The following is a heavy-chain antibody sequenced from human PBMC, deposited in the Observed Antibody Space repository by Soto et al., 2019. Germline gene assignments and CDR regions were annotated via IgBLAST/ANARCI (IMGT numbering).Heavy chain of an antibody. J-gene: IGHJ6*02. CDR2: IYSDDST. D-gene: IGHD3-10*01. Sequence: EVRLVESGGGLVQPGGSLRLSCAVSGLTVSSNYMSWVRQAPGEGLEWVSVIYSDDSTFYAGSVKGRFTMSRDTSKNTLYLQMNSLRAEDTAVYFCTRGPYGTGGDYYYGMDVWGQGTTVTVYS. V-gene: IGHV3-53*04. CDR1: GLTVSSNY. CDR3: TRGPYGTGGDYYYGMDV.